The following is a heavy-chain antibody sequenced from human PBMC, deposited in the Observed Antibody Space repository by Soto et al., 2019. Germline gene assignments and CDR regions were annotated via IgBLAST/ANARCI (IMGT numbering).Heavy chain of an antibody. D-gene: IGHD1-1*01. Sequence: QVHLVQSGAEVKKPGASVKVSCKGSGYAFTTYGITWVRQAPGQGLEWMGWISAHNGNTNYAQKLQGRVTVTRDTSTGTSLMQLRSLRSDDTAVYYCARGRYGDYWGQGALVTVSS. J-gene: IGHJ4*02. V-gene: IGHV1-18*01. CDR3: ARGRYGDY. CDR1: GYAFTTYG. CDR2: ISAHNGNT.